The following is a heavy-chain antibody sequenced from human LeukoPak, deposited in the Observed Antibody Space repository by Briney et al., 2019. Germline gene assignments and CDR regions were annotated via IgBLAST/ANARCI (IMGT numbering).Heavy chain of an antibody. J-gene: IGHJ4*02. D-gene: IGHD1-14*01. V-gene: IGHV4-59*01. CDR1: GGSISSYY. CDR2: IYYSGST. CDR3: ARDSLAGNVDY. Sequence: SETLSLTCTVPGGSISSYYWSWIRQPPGKGREWIGYIYYSGSTNYNPSLKSRVTISVDTSKNQFSLKLSSVTAADTAVYYCARDSLAGNVDYWGQGTLVTVSS.